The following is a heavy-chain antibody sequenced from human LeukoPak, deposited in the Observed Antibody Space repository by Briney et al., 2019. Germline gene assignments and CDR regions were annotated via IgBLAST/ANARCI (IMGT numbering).Heavy chain of an antibody. V-gene: IGHV1-18*01. D-gene: IGHD6-13*01. J-gene: IGHJ4*02. CDR3: ARWGIAAAGTRGSVNRVFDY. CDR2: ISAYNGNT. CDR1: GYTFTSYG. Sequence: GASVKVSCKASGYTFTSYGISWVRQAPGQGLEWMGRISAYNGNTNYAQKLQGRVTMTTDTSTSTAYMELRSLRSDDTTVYYCARWGIAAAGTRGSVNRVFDYWGQGTLVTVSS.